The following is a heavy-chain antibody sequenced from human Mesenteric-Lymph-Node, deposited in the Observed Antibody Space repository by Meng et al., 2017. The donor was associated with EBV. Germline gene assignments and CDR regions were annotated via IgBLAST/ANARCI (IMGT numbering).Heavy chain of an antibody. CDR1: GFTFSSYG. Sequence: EVQLVESGGGLVKPGGSLRLSCAASGFTFSSYGMNRVRQAPGKGLEWVASITTSTKIYYADSVQGRFTISRDNAKNSLYLQMNSLRAEDTAIYYCARALGDSTAYWGRGTLVTVSS. CDR3: ARALGDSTAY. V-gene: IGHV3-21*06. CDR2: ITTSTKI. J-gene: IGHJ4*01. D-gene: IGHD3-16*01.